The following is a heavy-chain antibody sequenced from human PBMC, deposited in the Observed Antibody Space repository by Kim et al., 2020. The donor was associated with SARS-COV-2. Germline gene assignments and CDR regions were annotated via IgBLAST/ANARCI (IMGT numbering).Heavy chain of an antibody. V-gene: IGHV1-18*01. CDR2: ISAYNGNT. CDR3: ARDKGYGSGSPPSYYYYYYMDV. Sequence: ASVKVSCKASGYTFTSYGISWVRQAPGQGLEWMGWISAYNGNTNYAQKLQGRVTMTTDTSTSTAYMELRSLRSDYTAVYYCARDKGYGSGSPPSYYYYYYMDVWGKGTTVTVSS. J-gene: IGHJ6*03. D-gene: IGHD3-10*01. CDR1: GYTFTSYG.